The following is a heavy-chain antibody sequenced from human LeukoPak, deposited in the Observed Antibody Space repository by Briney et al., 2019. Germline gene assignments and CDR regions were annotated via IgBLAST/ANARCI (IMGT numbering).Heavy chain of an antibody. J-gene: IGHJ6*03. CDR3: ARFAAGGSYYYYMDV. Sequence: PGGSLRLSCAASGFTFSTYTMNWVRQPPGKGLEWVSNIGTSSSTIYYADSVKGRFTISRDNAKNSLYPQMNRLRADDTAVNYCARFAAGGSYYYYMDVWGKGTTVTVSS. CDR1: GFTFSTYT. CDR2: IGTSSSTI. V-gene: IGHV3-48*01. D-gene: IGHD6-25*01.